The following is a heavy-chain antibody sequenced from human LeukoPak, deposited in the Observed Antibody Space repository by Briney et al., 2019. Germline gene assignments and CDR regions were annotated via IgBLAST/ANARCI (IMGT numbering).Heavy chain of an antibody. J-gene: IGHJ6*02. V-gene: IGHV3-23*01. CDR2: ISGSGGST. Sequence: GGSLRLSCAASGFTFSSYAMSWVRQAPGKGLEWVSAISGSGGSTYYADSVKGRFTISRDNSKNTLYLQMNSLRAEDTAVYYCAKDGHYYDSSGYYRRDTYYYHGMDVWGQGTTVTVSS. D-gene: IGHD3-22*01. CDR3: AKDGHYYDSSGYYRRDTYYYHGMDV. CDR1: GFTFSSYA.